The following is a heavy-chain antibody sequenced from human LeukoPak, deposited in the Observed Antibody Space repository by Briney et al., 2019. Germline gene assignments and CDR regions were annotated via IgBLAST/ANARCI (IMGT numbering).Heavy chain of an antibody. V-gene: IGHV4-59*08. Sequence: PSETLSLTCSVSGGSIGSYYWSWIRQPPGKGLEWIGYIHYSGSINYNPSLKSRVTISVDTSKNQFSLKLSSVTAADTAVYYCARHTPYGSGSYYRFPLDYWGQGTLVTVSS. CDR2: IHYSGSI. J-gene: IGHJ4*02. CDR3: ARHTPYGSGSYYRFPLDY. CDR1: GGSIGSYY. D-gene: IGHD3-10*01.